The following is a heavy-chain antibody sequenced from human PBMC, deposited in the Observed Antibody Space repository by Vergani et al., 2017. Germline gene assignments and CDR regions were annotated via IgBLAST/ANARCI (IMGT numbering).Heavy chain of an antibody. V-gene: IGHV3-30*03. CDR2: ISYDGSNK. J-gene: IGHJ6*03. D-gene: IGHD2-21*01. CDR1: GFTFSSYG. CDR3: VREGSYCGSTTCRNPSYVYYYHMDV. Sequence: QVQLVESGGGVVQPGRSLRLSCAASGFTFSSYGMHWVRQAPGTGLEWVAVISYDGSNKYYADSVKGRFTISRDNSRNTLDLLMSSLRAEDTAIYYCVREGSYCGSTTCRNPSYVYYYHMDVWGEGTTVTVSS.